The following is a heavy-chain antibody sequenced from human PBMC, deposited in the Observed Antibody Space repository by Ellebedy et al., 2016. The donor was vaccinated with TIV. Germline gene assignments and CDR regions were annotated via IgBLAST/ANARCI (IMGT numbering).Heavy chain of an antibody. Sequence: GGSLRLSCAASGFTFSSYSMNWVRQAPGKGLEWVANIKQDGSEKYYVDSVKGRFTISRDNAKNSLYLQMNSLRAEDTAVYYCARDALSSGYDAFDIWGQGTMVTVSS. D-gene: IGHD3-10*01. CDR3: ARDALSSGYDAFDI. CDR2: IKQDGSEK. J-gene: IGHJ3*02. CDR1: GFTFSSYS. V-gene: IGHV3-7*01.